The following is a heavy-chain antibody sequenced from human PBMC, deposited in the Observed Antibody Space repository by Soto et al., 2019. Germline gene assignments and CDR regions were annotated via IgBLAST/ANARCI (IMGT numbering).Heavy chain of an antibody. CDR1: GGSISSYY. V-gene: IGHV4-59*01. Sequence: SETLSLTCTVSGGSISSYYWSWIRQPPGKGLEWIGYIYYSGSTNYNPSLKSRVTISVDTSKNQFSLKLSSVTAADTAVYYCARVPFGITIFGVVPGSYYGMDVWGQGTTVTVSS. CDR3: ARVPFGITIFGVVPGSYYGMDV. D-gene: IGHD3-3*01. J-gene: IGHJ6*02. CDR2: IYYSGST.